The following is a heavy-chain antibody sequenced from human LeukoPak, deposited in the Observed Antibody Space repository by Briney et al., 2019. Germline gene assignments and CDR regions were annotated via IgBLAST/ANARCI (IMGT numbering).Heavy chain of an antibody. CDR2: IYSSGNT. Sequence: SETLSLTCTVSGVSFSSYYWTWIRQPAGKGLEWIGRIYSSGNTNYNPSLESRVTMSIDTSKKQISLKLTSVTAADTAVYYCARERGNLRGDAFDIWGQGTVVTVSS. V-gene: IGHV4-4*07. D-gene: IGHD1-26*01. CDR3: ARERGNLRGDAFDI. J-gene: IGHJ3*02. CDR1: GVSFSSYY.